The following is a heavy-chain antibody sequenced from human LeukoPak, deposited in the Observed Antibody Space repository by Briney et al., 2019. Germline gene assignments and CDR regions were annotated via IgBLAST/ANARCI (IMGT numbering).Heavy chain of an antibody. CDR1: GFTFSSYA. J-gene: IGHJ4*02. V-gene: IGHV3-64*01. CDR2: ISSNGGST. Sequence: GGSLRLSCAASGFTFSSYAMHWVRQAPGKGLEYVSAISSNGGSTYYANSVKGRFTISRDNSKNTLYLQMNSLRAEDTAVYYCARDRLGWEVVPAALGYWGQGTLVTVSS. CDR3: ARDRLGWEVVPAALGY. D-gene: IGHD2-2*01.